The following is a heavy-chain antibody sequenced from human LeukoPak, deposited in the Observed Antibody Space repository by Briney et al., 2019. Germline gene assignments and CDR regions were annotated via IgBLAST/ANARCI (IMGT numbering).Heavy chain of an antibody. CDR3: AKKLDYYGSGTPGAFDI. V-gene: IGHV3-9*01. D-gene: IGHD3-10*01. CDR2: ISWNSGSI. J-gene: IGHJ3*02. CDR1: GFTFDDYA. Sequence: GGSLRLSCAASGFTFDDYAMHWVRQAPGKGLEGVSGISWNSGSIGYADSVKGRFTISRDNAKNSLYLQMNSLRAEDTALYYCAKKLDYYGSGTPGAFDIWGQGTMVTVSS.